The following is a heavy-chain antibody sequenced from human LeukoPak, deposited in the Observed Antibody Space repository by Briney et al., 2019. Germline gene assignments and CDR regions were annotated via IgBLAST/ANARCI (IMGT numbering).Heavy chain of an antibody. CDR2: INPSGGST. CDR3: ATGGTWELADY. Sequence: ASVKVSCKASGYTFTSYYMHWVRQAPGQGLEWMGTINPSGGSTSYAQKFQGRVTMTRDTSTSTVYMELSSLRSEDTAVYYCATGGTWELADYWGQGTLVTVSS. CDR1: GYTFTSYY. D-gene: IGHD1-26*01. V-gene: IGHV1-46*01. J-gene: IGHJ4*02.